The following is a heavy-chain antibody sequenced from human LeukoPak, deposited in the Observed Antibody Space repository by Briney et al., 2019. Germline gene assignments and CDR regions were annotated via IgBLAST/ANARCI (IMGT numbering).Heavy chain of an antibody. D-gene: IGHD5-18*01. CDR3: ARRLGYNYGYPFDY. Sequence: GGSLRLSCAASGFTFSNAWMSWVRQAPGTGLEWVSYIGSSGSYTNYADSVKCRFNISRDNAKKSLYLQMNSLRAEDTAVYYCARRLGYNYGYPFDYWGQGTLVTVSS. V-gene: IGHV3-11*03. J-gene: IGHJ4*02. CDR1: GFTFSNAW. CDR2: IGSSGSYT.